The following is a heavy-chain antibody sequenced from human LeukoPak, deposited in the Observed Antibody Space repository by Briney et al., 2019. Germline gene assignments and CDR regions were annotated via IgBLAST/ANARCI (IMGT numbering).Heavy chain of an antibody. CDR3: ASLMYYYDSSGYWDNWFDP. D-gene: IGHD3-22*01. J-gene: IGHJ5*02. V-gene: IGHV1-69*04. CDR1: RGTFSSYA. Sequence: SVKVSCKASRGTFSSYAISWVRQAPGQGLEWMGRIIPILGIANYAQKFQGRVTITADKSTSTAYMELSSLRSEDTAVYYCASLMYYYDSSGYWDNWFDPWGQGTLVTVSS. CDR2: IIPILGIA.